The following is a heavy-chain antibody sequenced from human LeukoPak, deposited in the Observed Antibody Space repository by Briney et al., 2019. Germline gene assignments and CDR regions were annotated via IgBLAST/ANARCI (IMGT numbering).Heavy chain of an antibody. V-gene: IGHV1-46*01. CDR2: INPSGGSK. CDR1: GYTFTSYY. Sequence: ASVKVSCKASGYTFTSYYMYWVRQAPGQGLEWMGIINPSGGSKNNAQKFQGGVTMTRDTSTSTVYMELSSLRSEDTAVYYCARGVADRHGYNYNYFDYWGQGTLVTVSS. D-gene: IGHD5-24*01. CDR3: ARGVADRHGYNYNYFDY. J-gene: IGHJ4*02.